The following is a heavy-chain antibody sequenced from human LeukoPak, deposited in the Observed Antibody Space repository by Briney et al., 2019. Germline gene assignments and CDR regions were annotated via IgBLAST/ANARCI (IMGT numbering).Heavy chain of an antibody. J-gene: IGHJ4*02. CDR1: GFTFSSYA. CDR3: ANRGGIYVGSYYFGS. V-gene: IGHV3-23*01. CDR2: ISSGGDST. D-gene: IGHD1-26*01. Sequence: GGSLRLSCAASGFTFSSYAMTWARQAPGKGLEWVSAISSGGDSTYYADSVKGRFTISRDESKNTVYLQMNSLRVEDTAVYYCANRGGIYVGSYYFGSWGQGTLVTVSS.